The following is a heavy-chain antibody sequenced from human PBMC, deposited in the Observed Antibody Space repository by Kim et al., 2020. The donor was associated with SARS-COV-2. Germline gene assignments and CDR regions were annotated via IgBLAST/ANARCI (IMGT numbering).Heavy chain of an antibody. D-gene: IGHD2-21*02. CDR1: GGTFSSYA. CDR2: IIPIFGTA. V-gene: IGHV1-69*13. J-gene: IGHJ6*02. CDR3: ARTLAYCGGDCRQYYYYGMDV. Sequence: SVKVSCKASGGTFSSYAISWVRQAPGQGLEWMGGIIPIFGTANYAQKFQGRVTITADESTSTAYMELSSLRSEDTAVYYCARTLAYCGGDCRQYYYYGMDVWGQGTTVTVSS.